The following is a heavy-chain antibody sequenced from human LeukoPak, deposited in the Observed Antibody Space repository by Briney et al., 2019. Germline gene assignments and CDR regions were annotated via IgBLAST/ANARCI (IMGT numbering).Heavy chain of an antibody. V-gene: IGHV3-30-3*01. J-gene: IGHJ3*02. CDR3: ARVARGDYYDSSGYGAFDI. D-gene: IGHD3-22*01. Sequence: GGSLRLSCAASGFTFSSYAMHWVRQAPGKGLEWVAVISYDGSNKYYADSVKGRFTISRDNSKNTLYLQMNSLRAEDTAVYYCARVARGDYYDSSGYGAFDIWGQGTMVTVSS. CDR2: ISYDGSNK. CDR1: GFTFSSYA.